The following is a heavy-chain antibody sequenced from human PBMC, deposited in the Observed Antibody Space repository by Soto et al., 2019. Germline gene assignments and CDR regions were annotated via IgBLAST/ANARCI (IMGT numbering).Heavy chain of an antibody. CDR2: FDPEDGET. D-gene: IGHD4-17*01. V-gene: IGHV1-24*01. J-gene: IGHJ5*02. CDR1: GYTLTELS. Sequence: GASVKVSCKVSGYTLTELSVHWVRQAPGKGLEWMGGFDPEDGETIYAQKFQGGVTMTEDTSTDTAYMELSSLRSEDTAVYYCATDYGDYVGFDPWGQGTLVTVSS. CDR3: ATDYGDYVGFDP.